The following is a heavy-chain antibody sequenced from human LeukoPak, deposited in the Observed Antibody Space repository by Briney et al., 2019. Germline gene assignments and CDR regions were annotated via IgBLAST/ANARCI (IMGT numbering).Heavy chain of an antibody. V-gene: IGHV1-2*02. CDR1: GYTFTGYY. J-gene: IGHJ6*02. CDR3: ARDPRVDSTGYYYYYYGMDV. Sequence: GASVKVSCKVSGYTFTGYYMHWVRQAPGQGLEGMGWVNPNSGGTNYEQKFQGRITMTRDTSISTAYMELSRLRSDDTAVYYCARDPRVDSTGYYYYYYGMDVWGQGTTVTVSS. D-gene: IGHD3-3*01. CDR2: VNPNSGGT.